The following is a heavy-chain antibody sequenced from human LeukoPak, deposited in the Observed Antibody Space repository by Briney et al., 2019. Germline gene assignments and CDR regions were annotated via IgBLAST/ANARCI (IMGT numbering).Heavy chain of an antibody. CDR1: GYSFTSYW. CDR2: IDPSDSYT. V-gene: IGHV5-10-1*01. J-gene: IGHJ4*02. Sequence: GESLKISCKGSGYSFTSYWISWVRQMPGKGLEWKGRIDPSDSYTNYSPSFQGHVTISADKSISTAYLQWSSLKASDTAMYYCARGVYSSGWDFDYWGQGTLVTVSS. D-gene: IGHD6-19*01. CDR3: ARGVYSSGWDFDY.